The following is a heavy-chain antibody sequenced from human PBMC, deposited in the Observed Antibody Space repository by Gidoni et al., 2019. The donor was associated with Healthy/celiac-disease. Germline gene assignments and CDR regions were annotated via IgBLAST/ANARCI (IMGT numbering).Heavy chain of an antibody. Sequence: EVQLLESGGGLVQPGGSLGLSCAASGFTFSSYAMSWCRQAPGKGLEWVSAISGSGGSTYYADSVKGRFTISRDNSKNTLYLQMNSLRAEDTAVYYCAAPYSNYEYYFDYWGQGTLVTVSS. CDR1: GFTFSSYA. J-gene: IGHJ4*02. CDR2: ISGSGGST. D-gene: IGHD4-4*01. V-gene: IGHV3-23*01. CDR3: AAPYSNYEYYFDY.